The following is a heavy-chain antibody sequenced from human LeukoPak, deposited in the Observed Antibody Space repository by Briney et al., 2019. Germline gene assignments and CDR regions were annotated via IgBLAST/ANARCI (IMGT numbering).Heavy chain of an antibody. CDR2: IYPGDSDT. J-gene: IGHJ4*02. V-gene: IGHV5-51*01. CDR1: GYNFTSYW. CDR3: ARLDCSGGSCYAFDY. D-gene: IGHD2-15*01. Sequence: GESLKISCKGSGYNFTSYWIGWVRQMPGKGLEWMGIIYPGDSDTRYSPSFQGQVTISADKSISTAYLQWSSLKASDTAMYYCARLDCSGGSCYAFDYWGQGTLVTVSS.